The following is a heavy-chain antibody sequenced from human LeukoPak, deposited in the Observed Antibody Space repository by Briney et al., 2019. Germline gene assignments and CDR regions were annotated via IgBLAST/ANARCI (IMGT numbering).Heavy chain of an antibody. D-gene: IGHD6-6*01. CDR2: ISYDGSNK. CDR3: AKDRASSSLNAFDI. Sequence: PGGSLRLSCAASGFTFSSYAMHWVRQAPGKGLEWVAVISYDGSNKYYADSVKGRFTISRDNSKNTLYLQMNSLRAEDTAVYYCAKDRASSSLNAFDIWGQGTMVTVSS. J-gene: IGHJ3*02. CDR1: GFTFSSYA. V-gene: IGHV3-30-3*01.